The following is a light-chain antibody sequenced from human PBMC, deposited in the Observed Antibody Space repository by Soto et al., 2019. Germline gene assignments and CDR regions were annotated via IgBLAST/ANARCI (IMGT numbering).Light chain of an antibody. V-gene: IGKV3-15*01. Sequence: IVMPQSQATLPGSPGERASLQWRTSQSVNSHLAWYQHKPGQAPRLLIYGASSRATGIPTRFSGSGSGTEFTLTINSLQSEDFAIYFCQQYNNWPGTFGGGTKVDIK. J-gene: IGKJ4*01. CDR3: QQYNNWPGT. CDR2: GAS. CDR1: QSVNSH.